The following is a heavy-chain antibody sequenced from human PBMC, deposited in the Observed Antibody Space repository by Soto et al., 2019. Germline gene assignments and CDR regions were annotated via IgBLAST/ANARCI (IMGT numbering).Heavy chain of an antibody. V-gene: IGHV1-69*01. D-gene: IGHD4-17*01. CDR2: IIPIFGTA. CDR1: GGTFSSYA. CDR3: ARSSTVTTLYYYYYGMDV. J-gene: IGHJ6*02. Sequence: QVQLVQSGAEVKKPGSSVKVSCKASGGTFSSYAISWVRQAPGQGLEWMGGIIPIFGTANYAQKFQGRVTITADESTSTAYMELSSLRSENTAVYYCARSSTVTTLYYYYYGMDVWGQGTTVTVSS.